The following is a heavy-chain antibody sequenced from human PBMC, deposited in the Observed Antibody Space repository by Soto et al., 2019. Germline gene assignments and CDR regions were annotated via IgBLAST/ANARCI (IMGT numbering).Heavy chain of an antibody. CDR1: GISIDNYY. V-gene: IGHV4-4*07. Sequence: SETLSLPCTVSGISIDNYYCSWIRQSAGKGLEWIGRIYSSGTTNYNPSLNSRVTMSVDMSKSQFSLNVRSVTDADPAVYYCVRDVGGSVWFAPWGQGTLVTVSS. J-gene: IGHJ5*02. CDR3: VRDVGGSVWFAP. CDR2: IYSSGTT.